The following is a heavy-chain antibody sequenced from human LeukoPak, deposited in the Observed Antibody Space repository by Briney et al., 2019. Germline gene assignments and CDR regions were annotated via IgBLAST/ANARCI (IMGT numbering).Heavy chain of an antibody. D-gene: IGHD3-22*01. CDR1: GGSFSGYY. CDR2: INHSGST. CDR3: AGGADSSGYYYVEHDAFDI. V-gene: IGHV4-34*01. J-gene: IGHJ3*02. Sequence: SETLSLTCAVYGGSFSGYYWSWIRQPPGKGLEWIGEINHSGSTNYNPSLKSRVTISVDTSKNQFSLKLSSVTAADTAVYYCAGGADSSGYYYVEHDAFDIWGQGTMVTVSS.